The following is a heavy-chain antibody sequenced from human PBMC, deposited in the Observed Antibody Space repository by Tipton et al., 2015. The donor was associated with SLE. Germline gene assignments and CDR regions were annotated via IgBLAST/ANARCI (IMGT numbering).Heavy chain of an antibody. Sequence: TLSLTCTVSGGSSSSHYWSWIRQPPGKGLEWIGYIYYSGSTNYNPSLKSRVTISVDTSKNQFSLKLSSVTAADTAVYYCARDGDYYDSSGYFFDAFDIWGQGTMVTVSS. CDR1: GGSSSSHY. J-gene: IGHJ3*02. D-gene: IGHD3-22*01. CDR3: ARDGDYYDSSGYFFDAFDI. CDR2: IYYSGST. V-gene: IGHV4-59*11.